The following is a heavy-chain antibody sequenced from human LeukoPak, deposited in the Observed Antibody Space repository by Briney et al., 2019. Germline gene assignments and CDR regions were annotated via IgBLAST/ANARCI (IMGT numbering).Heavy chain of an antibody. CDR1: GGSFSGYY. CDR2: INHSGST. V-gene: IGHV4-34*01. CDR3: ARYPLDYDFWSGYLSGYMDV. Sequence: PSETLSLTCAVYGGSFSGYYWSWLRQPPGKGLEWIGEINHSGSTNYNPSLKSRVTISVDTSKNQFSLKLSSVTAADTAVYYCARYPLDYDFWSGYLSGYMDVWGKGTTVTVSS. J-gene: IGHJ6*03. D-gene: IGHD3-3*01.